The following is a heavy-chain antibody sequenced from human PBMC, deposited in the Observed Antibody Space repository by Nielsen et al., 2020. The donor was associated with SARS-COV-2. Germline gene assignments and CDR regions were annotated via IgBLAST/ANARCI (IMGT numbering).Heavy chain of an antibody. CDR3: ARDLSIAAAGSSFDY. CDR1: GYTFTGYY. J-gene: IGHJ4*02. CDR2: IIPILGIA. V-gene: IGHV1-69*04. Sequence: SVKVSCKASGYTFTGYYMHWVRQAPGQGLEWMGRIIPILGIANYAQKFQGRVTITADKSTSTAYMELSSLRSEDTAVYYCARDLSIAAAGSSFDYWGQGTLVTVSS. D-gene: IGHD6-13*01.